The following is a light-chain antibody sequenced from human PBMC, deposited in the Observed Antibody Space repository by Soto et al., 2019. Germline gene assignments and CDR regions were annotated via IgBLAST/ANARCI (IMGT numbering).Light chain of an antibody. CDR2: DAS. CDR3: QQYMSYS. V-gene: IGKV3-11*01. J-gene: IGKJ1*01. CDR1: QSVSSY. Sequence: EIVLTQSPATLSLSPGERATLSCRASQSVSSYLAWYQQKPGQAPRLLIYDASNRATGIPARFSGSGSGTDFTLTISSLQPDDFATYYCQQYMSYSFGQGTKVEIK.